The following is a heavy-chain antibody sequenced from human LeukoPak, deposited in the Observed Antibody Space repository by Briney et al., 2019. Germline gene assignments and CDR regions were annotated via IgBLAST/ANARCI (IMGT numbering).Heavy chain of an antibody. D-gene: IGHD1-7*01. CDR3: AREGITGTFSYFDY. CDR2: IIPIFGTA. V-gene: IGHV1-69*05. CDR1: GYTFTSYA. J-gene: IGHJ4*02. Sequence: SVKVSCKASGYTFTSYAISWVRQAPGQGLEWMGGIIPIFGTANYAQKFQGRVTITTDESTSTAYMELSSLRSEDTAVYYCAREGITGTFSYFDYWGQGTLVTVSS.